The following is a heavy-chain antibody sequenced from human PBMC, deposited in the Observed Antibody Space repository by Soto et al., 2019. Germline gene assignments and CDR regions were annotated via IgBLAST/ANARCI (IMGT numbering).Heavy chain of an antibody. CDR2: ISYDGSNK. CDR3: AKDLRYQMVFYYYYYGMDV. CDR1: GFTFSSYG. Sequence: GGSLRLSCAASGFTFSSYGMHWVRQAPGKGLEWVAVISYDGSNKYYADSVKGRFTISRDNSKNTLYLQMNSLRAEDTAVYYCAKDLRYQMVFYYYYYGMDVWGQGTTVTVSS. D-gene: IGHD2-2*01. V-gene: IGHV3-30*18. J-gene: IGHJ6*02.